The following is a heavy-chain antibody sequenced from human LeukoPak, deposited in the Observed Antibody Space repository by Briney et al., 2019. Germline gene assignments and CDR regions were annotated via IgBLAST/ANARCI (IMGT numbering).Heavy chain of an antibody. CDR2: INHCGST. D-gene: IGHD3-3*01. Sequence: PSETLSLTCGVYGGSFSGYYWSWIRQPPGKGLEWIGEINHCGSTNYNPSLKSRVTISVDTSKNQFSLKLSSVTAADTAVYYCARRVGYYDFWSGYYTGHFDYWGQGTLVTVSS. J-gene: IGHJ4*02. CDR3: ARRVGYYDFWSGYYTGHFDY. CDR1: GGSFSGYY. V-gene: IGHV4-34*01.